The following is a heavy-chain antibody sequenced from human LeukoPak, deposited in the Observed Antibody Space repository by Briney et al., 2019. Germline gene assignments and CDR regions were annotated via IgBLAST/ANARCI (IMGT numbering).Heavy chain of an antibody. CDR2: ISYDGSNK. D-gene: IGHD4-17*01. Sequence: PGGSLRLSCAASGFTFNSYGMHWVRQAPGKGLEWVAFISYDGSNKFYADSVQGRFTISRDTSKNTLYLQMNSLRAEDTAVYYCAKVISRSTTWDAFDIWGQGTMVTVSS. V-gene: IGHV3-30*18. CDR3: AKVISRSTTWDAFDI. CDR1: GFTFNSYG. J-gene: IGHJ3*02.